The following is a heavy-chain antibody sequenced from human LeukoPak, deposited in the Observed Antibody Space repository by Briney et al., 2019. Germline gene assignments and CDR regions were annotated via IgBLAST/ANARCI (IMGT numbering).Heavy chain of an antibody. D-gene: IGHD3-10*01. Sequence: GGSLRLSCAASGFTVSSNYMSWVRQAPGKGLEWVSVIYSGGSTYYADSVKGRFTISRDNSKNTLYLQMNSLRAEDTAVYYCARDKSSESYYGSGSYYVGAFDIWGQGTMVTVSS. J-gene: IGHJ3*02. CDR3: ARDKSSESYYGSGSYYVGAFDI. CDR1: GFTVSSNY. V-gene: IGHV3-53*01. CDR2: IYSGGST.